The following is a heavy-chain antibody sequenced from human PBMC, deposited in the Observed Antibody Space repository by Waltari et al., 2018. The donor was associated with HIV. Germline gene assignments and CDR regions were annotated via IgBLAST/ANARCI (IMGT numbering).Heavy chain of an antibody. CDR2: IYTSGST. Sequence: QVQLQESGPGLVKPSQTLSLTCTVSGGSISSGSYYWSWIRQPAGKGLEWIGRIYTSGSTNYNPSLKGRVTISVDTSKNQFSLKLSSVTAADTAVYYCARDSPDRDGYPYGFDYWGQGTLVTVSS. J-gene: IGHJ4*02. CDR1: GGSISSGSYY. CDR3: ARDSPDRDGYPYGFDY. V-gene: IGHV4-61*02. D-gene: IGHD5-12*01.